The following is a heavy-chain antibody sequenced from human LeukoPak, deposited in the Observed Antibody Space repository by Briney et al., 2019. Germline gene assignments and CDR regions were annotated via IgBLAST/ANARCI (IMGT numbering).Heavy chain of an antibody. CDR2: INTNTGNP. CDR3: ARDLSSSSWYGVDY. D-gene: IGHD6-13*01. V-gene: IGHV7-4-1*02. J-gene: IGHJ4*02. CDR1: GYTFTSYA. Sequence: ASVKVSCKASGYTFTSYAMNWVRQAPGQGLEWMGWINTNTGNPTYAQGFTGRFVFSLDTSVSTAYLQTSSLKAEDTAVYYCARDLSSSSWYGVDYWGQGTLVTVSS.